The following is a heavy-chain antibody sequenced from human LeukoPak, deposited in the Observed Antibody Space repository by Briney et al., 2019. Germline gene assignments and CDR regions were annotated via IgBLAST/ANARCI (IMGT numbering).Heavy chain of an antibody. CDR1: GASISTYY. J-gene: IGHJ4*02. V-gene: IGHV4-59*08. CDR2: VYYSGTT. Sequence: SETLSLTCTVSGASISTYYWNWIRQPPGRGLEWIGQVYYSGTTNYNPSLQSRVTISPDTSKNQFSLTLTSVTAADTAVYYCVRRRYYDSDGFWYYFDYWGQGTLVTVSS. D-gene: IGHD3-22*01. CDR3: VRRRYYDSDGFWYYFDY.